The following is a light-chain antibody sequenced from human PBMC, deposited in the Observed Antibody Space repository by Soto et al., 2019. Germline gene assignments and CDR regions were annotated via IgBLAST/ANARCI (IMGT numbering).Light chain of an antibody. CDR1: QPVYSSY. V-gene: IGKV3-20*01. J-gene: IGKJ1*01. CDR2: AAS. CDR3: QQYYNWRPR. Sequence: EIVLTQSPGTLSLSRGERATLSCRASQPVYSSYLAWYQQKPGQAPRLLIYAASNRATGIPDRFSGSGSGTEFTLAISRLQSEDFAVYYCQQYYNWRPRFGQGTKVDIK.